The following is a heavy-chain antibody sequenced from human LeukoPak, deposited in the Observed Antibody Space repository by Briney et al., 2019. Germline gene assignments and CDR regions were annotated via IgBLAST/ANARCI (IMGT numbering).Heavy chain of an antibody. CDR3: ARTYDFWSGYNGYYFDY. J-gene: IGHJ4*02. CDR2: IYYSGST. D-gene: IGHD3-3*01. V-gene: IGHV4-59*01. CDR1: GGSISSYY. Sequence: SETLSLTCTVSGGSISSYYWSWIRQPPGKGLEWIGYIYYSGSTNYNPSLKSRVTISVDTSKNQFSLKLSSVTAADTAVYYCARTYDFWSGYNGYYFDYWGQGTLVTVSS.